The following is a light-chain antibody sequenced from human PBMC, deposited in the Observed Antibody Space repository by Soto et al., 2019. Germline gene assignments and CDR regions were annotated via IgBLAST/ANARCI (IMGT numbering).Light chain of an antibody. CDR2: YAS. V-gene: IGKV3-15*01. J-gene: IGKJ1*01. Sequence: EVVMTQSPATLSVSPGESATLSCRASESVHRNLAWYQQKPGQGPRLLIYYASTRATGVPDRFTGSGSGTEFTLTISSLQSEDFGVYHCQHYSNWPPTFGQGTKVEIK. CDR1: ESVHRN. CDR3: QHYSNWPPT.